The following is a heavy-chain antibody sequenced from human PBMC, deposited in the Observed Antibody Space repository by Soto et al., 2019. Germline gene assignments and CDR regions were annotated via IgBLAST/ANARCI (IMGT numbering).Heavy chain of an antibody. CDR2: INPSGNT. CDR3: ARVSIPGGDYYLDY. V-gene: IGHV4-34*01. J-gene: IGHJ4*02. Sequence: QVQLQPWGAGLLKPSETLSLTCAVYGGSFSGYYWSWIRQPPGKGLEWIGEINPSGNTNHNPSLKSRVTISVDTSKNQLSLKLSSVTAADTAVYYCARVSIPGGDYYLDYWGQGSLVSVSS. D-gene: IGHD4-17*01. CDR1: GGSFSGYY.